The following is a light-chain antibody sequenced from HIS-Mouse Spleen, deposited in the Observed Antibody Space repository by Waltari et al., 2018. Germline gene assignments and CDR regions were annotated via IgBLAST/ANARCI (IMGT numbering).Light chain of an antibody. Sequence: QSALTQPRSVSGSPGQSVTIPCTGTSRDVGGYNYVSWYQQPPGKAPTLMIYDVSKRPSGVPDRFSGSKSGNTASLTISGLQAEDEADYYCCSYAGSYNWVFGGGTKLTVL. V-gene: IGLV2-11*01. CDR2: DVS. CDR1: SRDVGGYNY. J-gene: IGLJ3*02. CDR3: CSYAGSYNWV.